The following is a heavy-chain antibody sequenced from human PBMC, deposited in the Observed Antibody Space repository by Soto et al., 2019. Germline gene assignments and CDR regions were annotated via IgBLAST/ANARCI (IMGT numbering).Heavy chain of an antibody. D-gene: IGHD2-2*03. CDR3: AKAGYCSSTSCYGEGYYMDV. CDR2: ISWDGGST. CDR1: GFTFDDYT. Sequence: GGSLRLSCAASGFTFDDYTMHWVRQAPGKGLEWVSLISWDGGSTYYADSVKGRFTISRDNSKNSLYLQMNSLRTEDTALYYCAKAGYCSSTSCYGEGYYMDVWGKGTTVTVSS. J-gene: IGHJ6*03. V-gene: IGHV3-43*01.